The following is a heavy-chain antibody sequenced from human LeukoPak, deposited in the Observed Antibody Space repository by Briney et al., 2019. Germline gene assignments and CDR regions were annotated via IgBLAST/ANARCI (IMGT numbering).Heavy chain of an antibody. CDR1: GFTFSSYG. Sequence: GGSLRLSCAASGFTFSSYGMHWVRQAPGKGLEWVAIIPYDGGNKYYADSVQGRFTISRDNSKNTLYLQMNSLRTEDTAVYYCAKALYSGSWYGDYWGQGTLVTVSS. CDR3: AKALYSGSWYGDY. D-gene: IGHD6-13*01. J-gene: IGHJ4*02. V-gene: IGHV3-30*18. CDR2: IPYDGGNK.